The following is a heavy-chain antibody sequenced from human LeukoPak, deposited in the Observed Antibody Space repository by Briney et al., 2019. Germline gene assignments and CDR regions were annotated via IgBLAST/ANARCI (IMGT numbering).Heavy chain of an antibody. D-gene: IGHD3-22*01. Sequence: GGSLRLSCAASGFSFSNYAMSWVRQAPGKGLEWVSALAGGGGSAYYADSVRGRFTISRDNSKNTLYLQMNSLRAEDTAVYYCVKDRGEYDTSGYYYDYGGQGTLVTVSS. J-gene: IGHJ4*02. CDR1: GFSFSNYA. CDR3: VKDRGEYDTSGYYYDY. V-gene: IGHV3-23*01. CDR2: LAGGGGSA.